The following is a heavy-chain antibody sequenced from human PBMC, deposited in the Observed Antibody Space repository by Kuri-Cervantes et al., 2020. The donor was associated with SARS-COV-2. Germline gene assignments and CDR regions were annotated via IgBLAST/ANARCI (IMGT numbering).Heavy chain of an antibody. CDR2: ISAHNGNT. CDR3: ARDIYSPNCSSTSCPYYYYYYGMDV. J-gene: IGHJ6*02. V-gene: IGHV1-18*04. CDR1: GYTFTSYG. D-gene: IGHD2-2*01. Sequence: ASVKVSCKASGYTFTSYGISWVRQAPGQGLEWMGWISAHNGNTNYAQKVQGRVTMTTATSTNTAYMELRSLRSDDTAVYYCARDIYSPNCSSTSCPYYYYYYGMDVWGQGTTVTVSS.